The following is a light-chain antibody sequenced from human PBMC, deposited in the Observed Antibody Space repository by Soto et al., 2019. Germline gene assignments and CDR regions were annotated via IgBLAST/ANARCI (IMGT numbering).Light chain of an antibody. V-gene: IGLV2-14*01. CDR1: SSDVGGYNY. CDR3: DSYTSGSSYV. J-gene: IGLJ1*01. CDR2: DVS. Sequence: QAVVTQPASVSGSPGQSITISCTGTSSDVGGYNYVSWYQQHPGKAPKLMIYDVSYRLSGVSDRFSGSKSGNTASLTISGLQSEDEADYYCDSYTSGSSYVFGTGTKLTVL.